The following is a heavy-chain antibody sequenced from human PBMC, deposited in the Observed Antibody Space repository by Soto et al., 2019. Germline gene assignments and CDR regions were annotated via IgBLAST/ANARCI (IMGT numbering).Heavy chain of an antibody. CDR3: ARDGGCTSGVCYRRAFDI. D-gene: IGHD2-8*01. Sequence: PGGSLRVSCAASGFTFSSYSMNWVRQAPGKGLEWVSSISSSSSYIYYADSVKGRFTISRDNAKNSLYLQMNSLRAEDTAVYYCARDGGCTSGVCYRRAFDIWGQGTMVTVS. J-gene: IGHJ3*02. CDR2: ISSSSSYI. V-gene: IGHV3-21*01. CDR1: GFTFSSYS.